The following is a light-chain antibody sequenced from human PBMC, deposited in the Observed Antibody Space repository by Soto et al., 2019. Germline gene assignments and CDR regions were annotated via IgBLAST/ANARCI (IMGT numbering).Light chain of an antibody. CDR3: QQRSNWPSIT. V-gene: IGKV3-11*01. CDR2: DAS. Sequence: EIVLTQSPATLSLSPGERATLSCRASQSVSSYLAWYQQKPGQAPRLLISDASNRATGIPVRFSGSGSGTDFKLTISSLEAEDSAVYYCQQRSNWPSITLGQGTRLEIK. J-gene: IGKJ5*01. CDR1: QSVSSY.